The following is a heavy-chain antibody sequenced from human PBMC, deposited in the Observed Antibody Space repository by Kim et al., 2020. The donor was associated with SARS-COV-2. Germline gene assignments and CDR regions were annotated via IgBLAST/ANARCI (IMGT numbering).Heavy chain of an antibody. CDR2: IYYSGCT. V-gene: IGHV4-59*01. D-gene: IGHD6-19*01. CDR3: ARGSIAVAGTTPFDY. J-gene: IGHJ4*02. Sequence: SETLSLTCTVSGGSISSYYWSWIRQPPGKGLEWIGYIYYSGCTNYNPSLKSRVTISVDTSKNQFSLKLSSVTAADTAVYYCARGSIAVAGTTPFDYWGQGTLVTVSS. CDR1: GGSISSYY.